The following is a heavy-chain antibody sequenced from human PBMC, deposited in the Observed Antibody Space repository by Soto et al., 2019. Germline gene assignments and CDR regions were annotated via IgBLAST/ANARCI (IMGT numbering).Heavy chain of an antibody. CDR2: IYYSGST. CDR1: GGSVSSGSYY. D-gene: IGHD3-10*01. V-gene: IGHV4-61*01. J-gene: IGHJ6*02. Sequence: SETLSLTCTVSGGSVSSGSYYWSWIRQPPGKGLEWIGYIYYSGSTNYNPSLKSRVTISVDTSKNQFSLKLSSVTTADTAVYYCARVRWITMVRGVHYGMDVWGQGTTVTVSS. CDR3: ARVRWITMVRGVHYGMDV.